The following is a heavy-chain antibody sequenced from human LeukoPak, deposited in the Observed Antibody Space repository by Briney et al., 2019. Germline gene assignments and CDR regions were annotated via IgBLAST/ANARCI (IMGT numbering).Heavy chain of an antibody. V-gene: IGHV3-48*03. D-gene: IGHD4-17*01. J-gene: IGHJ4*02. Sequence: PGGSLRLSCAASGFTFSSYEMNWVRQAPGKGLEWVSYISSSGSTIYYADSVKGRFTISRDNAKNSLYLQMNSLRAEDTAVYYCARDDGDSKPIDYWGQGTLVNVSS. CDR1: GFTFSSYE. CDR3: ARDDGDSKPIDY. CDR2: ISSSGSTI.